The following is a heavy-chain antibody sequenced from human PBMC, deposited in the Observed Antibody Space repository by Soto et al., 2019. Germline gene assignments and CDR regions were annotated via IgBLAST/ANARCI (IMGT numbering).Heavy chain of an antibody. CDR1: GGSISSSSYY. CDR2: IYYSGST. Sequence: QLQLQESGPGLVKPSETLSLTCTVSGGSISSSSYYWGWIRQPPGKGLEWIGSIYYSGSTYYNPSLKSRVTIPVDTSKNQCSLKLSTLTAADTAVYYCARRPQQQLVLGYFDYWGQGTLVTVSS. V-gene: IGHV4-39*01. CDR3: ARRPQQQLVLGYFDY. D-gene: IGHD6-13*01. J-gene: IGHJ4*02.